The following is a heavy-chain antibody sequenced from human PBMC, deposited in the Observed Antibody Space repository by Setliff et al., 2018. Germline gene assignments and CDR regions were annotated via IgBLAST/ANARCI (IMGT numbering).Heavy chain of an antibody. V-gene: IGHV4-39*01. D-gene: IGHD3-22*01. J-gene: IGHJ5*02. CDR3: ARRRRDDSSGYYYVGWFDP. Sequence: PSETLSLTCTVSGGSISSSSYYWGWIRQPPGQGLEWIGSIYYSGSTYDNPSLKSRVTISVDTSKNQFPLKLSSVTAADTAVYYCARRRRDDSSGYYYVGWFDPWGQGTLVTVSS. CDR1: GGSISSSSYY. CDR2: IYYSGST.